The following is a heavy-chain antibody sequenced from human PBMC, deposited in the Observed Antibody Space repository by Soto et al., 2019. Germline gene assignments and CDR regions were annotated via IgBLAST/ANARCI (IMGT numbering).Heavy chain of an antibody. J-gene: IGHJ6*02. V-gene: IGHV1-69*02. CDR2: IIPILGIA. CDR1: GGTFSSYT. D-gene: IGHD6-13*01. CDR3: ASPPDRIAAAGTRYYDMDV. Sequence: ASVKVSCKASGGTFSSYTISWVRQAPGQGLEWMGRIIPILGIANYAQKFQGRVTITADKSTSTAYMELSSLRSEDTAVYYCASPPDRIAAAGTRYYDMDVWGQGTTGTVSS.